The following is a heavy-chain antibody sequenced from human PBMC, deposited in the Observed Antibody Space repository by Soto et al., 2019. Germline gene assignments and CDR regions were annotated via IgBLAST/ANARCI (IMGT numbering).Heavy chain of an antibody. V-gene: IGHV3-33*01. CDR3: AREGEAHYYYYYGMDV. J-gene: IGHJ6*02. Sequence: PGGSLRLSCAASGFTFSSYGMHWVRQAPGKGLEWVAVIWYDGSNKYYADSVKGRFTISRDNSKNTLYLQMNSLRAEDTAVYYCAREGEAHYYYYYGMDVWGQGTTVTVSS. D-gene: IGHD3-10*01. CDR1: GFTFSSYG. CDR2: IWYDGSNK.